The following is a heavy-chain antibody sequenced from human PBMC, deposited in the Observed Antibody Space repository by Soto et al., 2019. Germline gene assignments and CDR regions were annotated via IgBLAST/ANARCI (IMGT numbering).Heavy chain of an antibody. D-gene: IGHD4-4*01. J-gene: IGHJ5*02. Sequence: GGSLRLSCAASGFTFDDYTMHWVRQAPGKGLEWVSLISWDGGSTYYADSVKGRFTISRDNSKNSLYLQMNSLRTEDTAMYYCARLFPFVATVTTWLDPWGQGTLVTVSS. CDR2: ISWDGGST. CDR3: ARLFPFVATVTTWLDP. CDR1: GFTFDDYT. V-gene: IGHV3-43*01.